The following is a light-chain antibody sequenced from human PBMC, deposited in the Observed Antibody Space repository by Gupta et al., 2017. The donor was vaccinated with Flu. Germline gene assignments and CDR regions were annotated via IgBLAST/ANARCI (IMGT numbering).Light chain of an antibody. CDR3: QQSYSTPPT. CDR1: QSITSY. V-gene: IGKV1-39*01. J-gene: IGKJ5*01. Sequence: DIQMTQSPSSLSASVGDRVTITCRASQSITSYLNWYQQTPGKAPKLLIYAASSLQSGVPSRFSGSGSGTDFTLTISSLQPEDFATYYCQQSYSTPPTFGQGTRLEIK. CDR2: AAS.